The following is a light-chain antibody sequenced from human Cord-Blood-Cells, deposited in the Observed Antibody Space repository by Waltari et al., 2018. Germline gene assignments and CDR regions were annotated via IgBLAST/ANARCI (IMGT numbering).Light chain of an antibody. Sequence: DIQLTQSPPPLSVSVGDRLSITCQARQAISNYVNWYHQKPGKAPKLLSYDASNLETGVPLRFSGSGSETEFTFTISRLQPEDIATYYCQQYDNLPVTFGPGTKVDIK. CDR1: QAISNY. CDR2: DAS. V-gene: IGKV1-33*01. CDR3: QQYDNLPVT. J-gene: IGKJ3*01.